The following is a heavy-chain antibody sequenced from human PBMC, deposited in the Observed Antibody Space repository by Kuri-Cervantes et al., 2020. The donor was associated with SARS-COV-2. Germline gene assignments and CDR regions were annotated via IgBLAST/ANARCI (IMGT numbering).Heavy chain of an antibody. Sequence: ASVKVSCKASGYTFTSYYMHWVRQAPGQGLEWMGIINPSGGSTSYAQKLQGRVTMTTDTSTSTAYMELRSLRSDDTAVYYCARDAVLAAGYFDYWGQGTLVTVSS. J-gene: IGHJ4*02. CDR1: GYTFTSYY. CDR2: INPSGGST. D-gene: IGHD6-13*01. V-gene: IGHV1-46*01. CDR3: ARDAVLAAGYFDY.